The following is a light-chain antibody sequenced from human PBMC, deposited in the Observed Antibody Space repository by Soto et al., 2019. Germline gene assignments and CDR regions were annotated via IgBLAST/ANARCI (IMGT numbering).Light chain of an antibody. CDR1: ISNIGTNT. Sequence: QSVLTQAPSVSGTPGQRVTISFSGNISNIGTNTVNWYQQLPGTAPKLLIYITNLRPSGVPDRFAGSKSGSSASLAISGLQSDDDANYFCATWDYRLNGWVFGGGTKLTVL. V-gene: IGLV1-44*01. CDR2: ITN. J-gene: IGLJ3*02. CDR3: ATWDYRLNGWV.